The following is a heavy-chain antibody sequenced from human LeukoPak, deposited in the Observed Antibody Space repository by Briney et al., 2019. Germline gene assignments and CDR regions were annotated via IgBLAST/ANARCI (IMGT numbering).Heavy chain of an antibody. CDR1: GYSFTSYW. J-gene: IGHJ4*02. CDR3: ARRPYSSSLMGYFDY. D-gene: IGHD6-13*01. V-gene: IGHV5-51*01. CDR2: IYPGDSDT. Sequence: GESLKISCQGSGYSFTSYWIGWVRQMPGKGLEWMGIIYPGDSDTRYSPSFQGQVTISADKSISTAYLQWSSLKASDTAMYYCARRPYSSSLMGYFDYWGQGTLVTVSS.